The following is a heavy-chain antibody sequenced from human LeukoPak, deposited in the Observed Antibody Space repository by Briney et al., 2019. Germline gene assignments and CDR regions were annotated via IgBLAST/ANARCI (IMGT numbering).Heavy chain of an antibody. CDR2: IYPGDSDT. Sequence: RGESLKISCKGSGYSFTSYWIGWVRQMPGKGLEWMGIIYPGDSDTRYSPSFQGQVTISADKSISTAYLQWSSLKASDTAMYYCARRLVYGDFNWFDPWGQEPWSPSPQ. D-gene: IGHD4-17*01. V-gene: IGHV5-51*01. CDR3: ARRLVYGDFNWFDP. J-gene: IGHJ5*02. CDR1: GYSFTSYW.